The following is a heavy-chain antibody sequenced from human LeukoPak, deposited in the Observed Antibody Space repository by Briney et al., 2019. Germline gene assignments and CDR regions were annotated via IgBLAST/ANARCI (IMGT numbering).Heavy chain of an antibody. CDR3: AKAPKGYITVGGYQDY. J-gene: IGHJ4*02. D-gene: IGHD4-23*01. Sequence: GGSLRLSCAASGFTFSSYAMSWVRQAPGKGLEWVSAISGSGGSTYYADSVKGRFTISRDNSKTTLYLQMNSLIAEDTAVYYCAKAPKGYITVGGYQDYWGQGTLVTVSS. CDR1: GFTFSSYA. CDR2: ISGSGGST. V-gene: IGHV3-23*01.